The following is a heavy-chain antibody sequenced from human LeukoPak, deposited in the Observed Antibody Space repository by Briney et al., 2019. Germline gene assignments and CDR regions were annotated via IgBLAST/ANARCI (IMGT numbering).Heavy chain of an antibody. Sequence: PSETLSLTCTVSGGSIISYYWSWIRQPPGKGLEWIGYIHHSGSTNYNPPLKSRVTMSVDKSKNQFFLKLSSVTAADTAVYYCARDYGAAGKFDYWGQGTLVTVSS. V-gene: IGHV4-59*12. CDR3: ARDYGAAGKFDY. CDR2: IHHSGST. J-gene: IGHJ4*02. D-gene: IGHD6-13*01. CDR1: GGSIISYY.